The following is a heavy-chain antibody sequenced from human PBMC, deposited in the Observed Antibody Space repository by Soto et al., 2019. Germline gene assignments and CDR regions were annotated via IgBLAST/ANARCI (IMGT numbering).Heavy chain of an antibody. CDR1: GGSISSGDYY. J-gene: IGHJ6*02. CDR3: AREGWFGELRGSPYYYGMDV. Sequence: SETLSLTCTVSGGSISSGDYYWSWIRQPPGKGLEWIGYIYYSGSTYYNPSLKSRVTISVDTSKNQFSLKLSSVTAADTAVYYCAREGWFGELRGSPYYYGMDVWGQGTTVTVSS. V-gene: IGHV4-30-4*01. CDR2: IYYSGST. D-gene: IGHD3-10*01.